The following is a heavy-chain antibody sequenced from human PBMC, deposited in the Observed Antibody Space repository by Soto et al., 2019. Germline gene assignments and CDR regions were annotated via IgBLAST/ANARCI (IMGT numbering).Heavy chain of an antibody. CDR2: MNPKSGDR. CDR3: ARGSGFGYLGNFDYGLDV. J-gene: IGHJ6*02. CDR1: GYTLRSYD. D-gene: IGHD3-10*01. V-gene: IGHV1-8*01. Sequence: QVQLVQTGAEVKKPGASVKVSCKASGYTLRSYDINWVRQATGQGLEWMGWMNPKSGDRGKAQKFQGRLTMTEYTSIATADRDLRIRRSEDRAVYYCARGSGFGYLGNFDYGLDVWGQGTTVTVSS.